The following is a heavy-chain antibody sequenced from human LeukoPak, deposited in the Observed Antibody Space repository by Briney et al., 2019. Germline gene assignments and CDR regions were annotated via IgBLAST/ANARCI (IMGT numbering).Heavy chain of an antibody. D-gene: IGHD3-10*01. CDR1: GFTFSSSW. V-gene: IGHV3-7*04. Sequence: GGSLRLSCAASGFTFSSSWMSWVRQAPGKGLEWVANINQDGSEKYYVDSVKGRFTISRDNAKNSLYLQMNSLRGEDTAVYFCARDRSYYKYLEYWGQGTLVTVSS. CDR3: ARDRSYYKYLEY. CDR2: INQDGSEK. J-gene: IGHJ4*02.